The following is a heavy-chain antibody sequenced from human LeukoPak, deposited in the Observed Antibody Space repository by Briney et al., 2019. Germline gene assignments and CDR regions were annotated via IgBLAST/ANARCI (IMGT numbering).Heavy chain of an antibody. Sequence: SETLSLTCTVSGGSISSHYWSWIRQPPGKGLEWIGYIYTSGSTNYNPSLKSRVTISVDTSKNQFSLKLSSVTAADTAVYYCARGGGDYWGQGTLVTVSS. J-gene: IGHJ4*02. D-gene: IGHD1-26*01. CDR3: ARGGGDY. CDR2: IYTSGST. CDR1: GGSISSHY. V-gene: IGHV4-4*09.